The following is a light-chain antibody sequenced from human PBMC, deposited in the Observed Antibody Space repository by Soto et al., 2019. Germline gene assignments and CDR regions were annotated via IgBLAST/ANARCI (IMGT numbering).Light chain of an antibody. CDR1: SSDVGSYNL. J-gene: IGLJ1*01. Sequence: QSVLTQPASVSGPPGQSITISCTGTSSDVGSYNLVSWDQQHPGKAPKLMIYEGSKRPSGVSNRFSGSKSGNTASLTISGLQAEDEADYYCCSYAGSSTYVFGTGTKVTVL. V-gene: IGLV2-23*01. CDR3: CSYAGSSTYV. CDR2: EGS.